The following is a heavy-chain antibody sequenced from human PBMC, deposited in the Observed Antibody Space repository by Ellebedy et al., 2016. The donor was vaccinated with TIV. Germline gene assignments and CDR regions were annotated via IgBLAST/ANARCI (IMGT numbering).Heavy chain of an antibody. J-gene: IGHJ3*02. CDR3: ASGFTHYGAFDI. D-gene: IGHD3-16*01. Sequence: GESLKISXAASGFTFSIYWMHWVRHAPGKGLVWVSHIKSDGGSTIYADSVKGRFTISRDNAKNTLYLQMNSLRAEDTAVYYCASGFTHYGAFDIWGQGTMVTVSS. CDR2: IKSDGGST. V-gene: IGHV3-74*01. CDR1: GFTFSIYW.